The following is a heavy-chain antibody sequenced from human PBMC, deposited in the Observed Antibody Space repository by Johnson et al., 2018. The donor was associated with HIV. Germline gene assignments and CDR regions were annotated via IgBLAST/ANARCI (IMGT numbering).Heavy chain of an antibody. CDR1: GFTFEDYG. CDR2: INWTGGST. CDR3: ARVRTAAGFDAFDI. V-gene: IGHV3-20*04. D-gene: IGHD6-13*01. J-gene: IGHJ3*02. Sequence: VQLVESGGRVVRPGGSLRLSCAASGFTFEDYGMSWVREAPGKGLEWVSGINWTGGSTGYVDSVKGRFTISRDNAKNSLYLQMNSLRAEDTALYYRARVRTAAGFDAFDIWGQGTMVTVSS.